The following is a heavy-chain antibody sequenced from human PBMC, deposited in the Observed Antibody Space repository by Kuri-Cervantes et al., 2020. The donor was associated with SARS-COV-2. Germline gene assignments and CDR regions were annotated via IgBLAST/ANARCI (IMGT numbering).Heavy chain of an antibody. V-gene: IGHV3-30*18. J-gene: IGHJ6*02. CDR2: ISYDGSNK. D-gene: IGHD6-19*01. Sequence: GESLKISCAASGFTFSSYGMHWVRQAPGKGLEWVPVISYDGSNKYYADSVRGRFTISRDNSKTTLYLQMNSLRAEETAVYYCAKCLAGQWLVPGYYYGMDVWGQGTTVTVSS. CDR3: AKCLAGQWLVPGYYYGMDV. CDR1: GFTFSSYG.